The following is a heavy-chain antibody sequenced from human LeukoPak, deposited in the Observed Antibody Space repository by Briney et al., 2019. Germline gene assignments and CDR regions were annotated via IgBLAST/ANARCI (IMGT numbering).Heavy chain of an antibody. D-gene: IGHD7-27*01. J-gene: IGHJ6*03. V-gene: IGHV6-1*01. CDR2: TYYRSKWYN. CDR1: GDSVSGNSAA. CDR3: ARDITGDRGVDYYYMDV. Sequence: SQTLSLTCAISGDSVSGNSAAWNWIRQSPSRGLEWLGRTYYRSKWYNDYAVSVKSRITINPDTSKNQFSLQLNSVTPEDTAVYYCARDITGDRGVDYYYMDVWGKGTTVTVSS.